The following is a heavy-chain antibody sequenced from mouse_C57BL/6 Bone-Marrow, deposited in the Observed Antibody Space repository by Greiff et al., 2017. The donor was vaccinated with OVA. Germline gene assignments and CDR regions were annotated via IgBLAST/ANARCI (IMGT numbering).Heavy chain of an antibody. CDR2: ISSGSSTI. CDR1: GFTFSDYG. V-gene: IGHV5-17*01. Sequence: VKLVESGGGLVKPGGSLKLSCAASGFTFSDYGMHWVRQAPEKGLVWVAYISSGSSTIYYAATVKGRFTISRANAKITLFLQMNSQRSEDAAEYCCARRLFYGKGYWGQGTSVTVSS. CDR3: ARRLFYGKGY. J-gene: IGHJ4*01. D-gene: IGHD1-1*02.